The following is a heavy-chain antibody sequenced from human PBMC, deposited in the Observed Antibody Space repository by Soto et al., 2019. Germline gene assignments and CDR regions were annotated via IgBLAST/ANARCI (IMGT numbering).Heavy chain of an antibody. J-gene: IGHJ6*02. CDR2: ISSDSRTI. CDR1: GFSLSDYA. CDR3: ARIKLVEWFFINVDVYDMDV. D-gene: IGHD3-3*01. Sequence: GGSLRPPCAASGFSLSDYAVNWVRQAPGKGLEWVAFISSDSRTIYYGDSLKGRFTVSRDNARNSVSLQMDSLRDEDTAVYYCARIKLVEWFFINVDVYDMDVWGQGTPVTVSS. V-gene: IGHV3-48*02.